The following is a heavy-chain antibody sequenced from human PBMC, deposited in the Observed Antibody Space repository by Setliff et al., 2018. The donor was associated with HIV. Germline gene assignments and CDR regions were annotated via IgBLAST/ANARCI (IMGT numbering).Heavy chain of an antibody. CDR3: ARDFLRSGYFDS. J-gene: IGHJ4*02. D-gene: IGHD4-17*01. Sequence: NPSETLSLTCTVSGDSLSSDYYYWTWIRQHPEKGLEWIGYIYYSGSTLYNPSLRSRLSMSVDTSKNQFSLELSSVTAADTAVYFCARDFLRSGYFDSWGQGKLGTV. CDR1: GDSLSSDYYY. V-gene: IGHV4-31*03. CDR2: IYYSGST.